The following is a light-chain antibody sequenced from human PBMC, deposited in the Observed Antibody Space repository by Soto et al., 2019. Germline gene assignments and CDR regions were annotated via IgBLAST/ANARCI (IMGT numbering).Light chain of an antibody. CDR3: HQSYSTPT. CDR1: QSISVY. CDR2: AAS. Sequence: DIPMTQTPASLSASVGDRVTITCRASQSISVYLNWYQQKPGKAPKLLIYAASSLQSGVPSRFSGSGSGTDFTLTISSLQPEDFATYYCHQSYSTPTFGQGTRLEIK. V-gene: IGKV1-39*01. J-gene: IGKJ2*01.